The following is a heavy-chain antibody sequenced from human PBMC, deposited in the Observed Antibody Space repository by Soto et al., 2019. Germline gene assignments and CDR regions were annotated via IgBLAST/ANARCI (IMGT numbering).Heavy chain of an antibody. D-gene: IGHD3-3*01. J-gene: IGHJ4*02. CDR1: GFTFSSYA. Sequence: HPGGSLRLSCAASGFTFSSYAMHWVRQAPGKGLEWVAVISYDGSNKYYADSVKGRFTISRDNSKNTLYLQMNSLRAEDTAVYYCARPDRLYDFWSGYIDYWGQGTLVTVS. CDR2: ISYDGSNK. CDR3: ARPDRLYDFWSGYIDY. V-gene: IGHV3-30-3*01.